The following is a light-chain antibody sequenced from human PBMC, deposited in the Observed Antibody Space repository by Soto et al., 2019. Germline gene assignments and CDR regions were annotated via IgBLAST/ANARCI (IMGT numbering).Light chain of an antibody. Sequence: DIQMTQSPSTLSASVGDRVTITCRASRSFNTWLAWYQQKPGKAPKLLIYDVSSLQIGVPSRFSGSGSGTEFTLTISSLQPDDFATYYCQQYYSYSTFGQGTKLEIK. CDR2: DVS. CDR3: QQYYSYST. J-gene: IGKJ2*01. V-gene: IGKV1-5*01. CDR1: RSFNTW.